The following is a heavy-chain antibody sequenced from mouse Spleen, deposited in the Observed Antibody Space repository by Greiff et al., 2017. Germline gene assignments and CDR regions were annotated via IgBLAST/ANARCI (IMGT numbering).Heavy chain of an antibody. CDR1: GFTFSSYA. J-gene: IGHJ4*01. CDR2: ISSGGSYT. D-gene: IGHD1-1*01. Sequence: EVKLMESGGGLVKPGGSLKLSCAASGFTFSSYAMSWVRQTPEKRLEWVATISSGGSYTYYPDSVKGRFTISRDNAKNTLYLQMSSLRSEDTAMYYCARLYYYGSSHDYYAMDYWGQGTSVTVSS. V-gene: IGHV5-9-1*01. CDR3: ARLYYYGSSHDYYAMDY.